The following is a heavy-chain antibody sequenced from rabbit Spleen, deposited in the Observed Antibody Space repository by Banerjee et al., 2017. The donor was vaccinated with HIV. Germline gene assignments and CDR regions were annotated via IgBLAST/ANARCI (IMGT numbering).Heavy chain of an antibody. CDR1: GFSFSRGYY. V-gene: IGHV1S40*01. D-gene: IGHD1-1*01. CDR3: ARDTSSSFSSYGMDL. CDR2: IDTGSSGFT. Sequence: QSLEESGGDMVKPGASLTLTCTASGFSFSRGYYICWVRQAPGKGLEWIACIDTGSSGFTYFATWAKGRFTCSKTSSTTVTLQMTRLTAADTATYFCARDTSSSFSSYGMDLWGPGTLVTVS. J-gene: IGHJ6*01.